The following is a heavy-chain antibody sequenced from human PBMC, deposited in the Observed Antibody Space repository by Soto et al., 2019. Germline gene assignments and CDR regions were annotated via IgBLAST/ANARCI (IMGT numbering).Heavy chain of an antibody. CDR3: ARDTIIAAAGTSLSGNWFDP. Sequence: QVQLVQSGAEVKKPGASVKVSCKASGYTFTSYYMHWVRQAPGQGLEWMGIINPSGGSTSYAQKFQGRVTMIRDTSTSTVYMELSSLRSEDTAVYYCARDTIIAAAGTSLSGNWFDPWGQGTLVTVSS. D-gene: IGHD6-13*01. CDR1: GYTFTSYY. CDR2: INPSGGST. J-gene: IGHJ5*02. V-gene: IGHV1-46*01.